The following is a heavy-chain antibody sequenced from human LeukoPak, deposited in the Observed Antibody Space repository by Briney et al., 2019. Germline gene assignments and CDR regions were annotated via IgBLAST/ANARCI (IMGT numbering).Heavy chain of an antibody. J-gene: IGHJ4*02. Sequence: GGSLRLSRAASGFTFCSYAMIWVRQAPGKGLEWVSRISGSGSNTYYADSVKGRFTISRDNSKNTLYLQMNSLRAEDTAVYYCAKLVFSITGYWGQGTLVTVSS. CDR2: ISGSGSNT. V-gene: IGHV3-23*01. D-gene: IGHD3-3*02. CDR3: AKLVFSITGY. CDR1: GFTFCSYA.